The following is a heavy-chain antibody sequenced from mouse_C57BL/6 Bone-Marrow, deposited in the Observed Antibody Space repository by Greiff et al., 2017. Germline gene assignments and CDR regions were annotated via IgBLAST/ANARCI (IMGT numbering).Heavy chain of an antibody. Sequence: EVKLVESEGGLVQPGSSMKLSCTASGFTFSDYYMAWVRQVPEKGLEWVANINSDGSSTYYLDSLKSRFIISRDNAKNILYLQMSSLKSEDTATYYCARGLLPYFDYWGQGTTLTVSS. J-gene: IGHJ2*01. CDR3: ARGLLPYFDY. CDR2: INSDGSST. D-gene: IGHD2-1*01. CDR1: GFTFSDYY. V-gene: IGHV5-16*01.